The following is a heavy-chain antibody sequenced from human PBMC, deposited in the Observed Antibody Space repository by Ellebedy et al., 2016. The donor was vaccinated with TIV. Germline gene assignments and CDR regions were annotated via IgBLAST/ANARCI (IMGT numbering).Heavy chain of an antibody. CDR2: IGTGGNT. CDR1: GFTFTTYA. V-gene: IGHV3-23*01. Sequence: PGGSLRLSCAASGFTFTTYAMHWVRQAPGKGLEWVSGIGTGGNTFYADSVRGRFTVSRDNSKNTLYLHMNSLSVEDTAIYYCVKDQIAGDGRWVFDIWGQGTVVTVSS. D-gene: IGHD5-24*01. CDR3: VKDQIAGDGRWVFDI. J-gene: IGHJ3*02.